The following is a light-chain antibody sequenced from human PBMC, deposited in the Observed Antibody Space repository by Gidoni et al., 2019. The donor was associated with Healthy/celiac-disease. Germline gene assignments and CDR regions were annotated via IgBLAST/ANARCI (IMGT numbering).Light chain of an antibody. CDR3: QSADSSGTVGV. CDR2: KDS. V-gene: IGLV3-25*03. CDR1: ALPKQY. Sequence: SYELKQPPSVSVSPGQTARITCSGDALPKQYAYWYQQKPGQAPVLVIYKDSERPSGIPERFSGSSSGTTVTLTISGVQAEDEADYYCQSADSSGTVGVFGGGTKLTVL. J-gene: IGLJ2*01.